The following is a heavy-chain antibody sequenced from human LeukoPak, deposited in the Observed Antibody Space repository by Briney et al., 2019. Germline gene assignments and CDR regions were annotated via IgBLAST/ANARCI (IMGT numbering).Heavy chain of an antibody. CDR3: ARVGYCRSINCPINYFFDY. Sequence: GGSLRLSCAASGFTFSDYRMNWVRQAPGKGLEWVSYIRSGSSTIYYADSVKGRFTISRDNTKNSLYLQMTSLRAEDTAVYYCARVGYCRSINCPINYFFDYWGQGTLVTVSS. D-gene: IGHD2-2*03. J-gene: IGHJ4*02. V-gene: IGHV3-48*04. CDR2: IRSGSSTI. CDR1: GFTFSDYR.